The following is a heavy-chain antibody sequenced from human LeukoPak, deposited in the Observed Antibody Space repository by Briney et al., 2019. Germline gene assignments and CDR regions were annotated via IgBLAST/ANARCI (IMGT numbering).Heavy chain of an antibody. J-gene: IGHJ3*02. CDR2: IYYSGST. V-gene: IGHV4-30-4*08. D-gene: IGHD3-22*01. CDR1: GGSISGYY. Sequence: SETLSLTCTVSGGSISGYYWSWIRQPPGKGLEWIGYIYYSGSTYYNPSLKSRVTISVDTSKNQFSLKLSSVTAADTAVYYCARERITMIVVAVDAFDIWGQGTMVTVSS. CDR3: ARERITMIVVAVDAFDI.